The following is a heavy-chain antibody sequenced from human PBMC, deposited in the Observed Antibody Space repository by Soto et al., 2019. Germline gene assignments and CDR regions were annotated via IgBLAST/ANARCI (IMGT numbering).Heavy chain of an antibody. CDR2: ISSNGGST. Sequence: GGSLRLSCSAPGFTFSSYAMHWVRQAPGKGLEYVSAISSNGGSTYYADSVKGRFTISRDNSKNTLYLQMSSLRAEDTAVYYCVKPQLPGVNWFDPWGQGTLVTVSS. V-gene: IGHV3-64D*06. CDR3: VKPQLPGVNWFDP. J-gene: IGHJ5*02. CDR1: GFTFSSYA. D-gene: IGHD2-21*01.